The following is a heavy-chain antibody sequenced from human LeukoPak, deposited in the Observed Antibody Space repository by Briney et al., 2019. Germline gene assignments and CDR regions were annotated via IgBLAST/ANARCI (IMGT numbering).Heavy chain of an antibody. D-gene: IGHD6-13*01. J-gene: IGHJ4*02. CDR3: ARGVAAAGTNYFDY. V-gene: IGHV4-59*01. Sequence: SETLSLTCTVSGGSISSYYWSWIRRPPGKGLEWIGYTYYSGSTNYNPSLKSRVTISVDTSKNQFSLKLSSVTAADTAVYYCARGVAAAGTNYFDYWGQGTLVTVSS. CDR1: GGSISSYY. CDR2: TYYSGST.